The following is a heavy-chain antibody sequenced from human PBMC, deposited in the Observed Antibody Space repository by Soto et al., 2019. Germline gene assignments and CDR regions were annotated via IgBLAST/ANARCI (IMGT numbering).Heavy chain of an antibody. CDR3: ARHLEVTTGMGMDV. CDR1: GGSISSNSYY. Sequence: SETLSLTCTVSGGSISSNSYYWGWIRQPPGKGLEWIGSIHYSGSTYYNPSLKSRVTISVDTSKNQFSLKLSSVTAADTAVYYCARHLEVTTGMGMDVWGQGTTVTVSS. J-gene: IGHJ6*02. CDR2: IHYSGST. V-gene: IGHV4-39*01. D-gene: IGHD4-4*01.